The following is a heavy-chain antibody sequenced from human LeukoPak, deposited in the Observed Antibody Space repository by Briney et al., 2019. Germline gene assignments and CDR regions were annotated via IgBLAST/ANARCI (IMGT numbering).Heavy chain of an antibody. V-gene: IGHV1-46*01. CDR3: ARDQEGIDY. CDR2: IYPRDGST. Sequence: ASVKVSCKASGYTFTNNYLHWVRQAPGQGLEWMGMIYPRDGSTSYAQNFQGRVTVTRDTSTTTVHMELRGLRSEDTAVYYCARDQEGIDYWGQGTVVTVSS. J-gene: IGHJ4*02. CDR1: GYTFTNNY.